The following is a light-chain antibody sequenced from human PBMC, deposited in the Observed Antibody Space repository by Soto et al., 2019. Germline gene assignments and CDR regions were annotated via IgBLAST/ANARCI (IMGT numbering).Light chain of an antibody. CDR2: DAS. CDR1: QTISNW. V-gene: IGKV1-5*01. Sequence: DIQMTQSPSTLSASIGDRVTITCRASQTISNWLAWYQQKPGKPPRLLIYDASRSQTGVPSRFSGIGSGTEFTLTVISLQPDDVATYYCQHYNSHSAHAFGGGSKVELK. J-gene: IGKJ4*01. CDR3: QHYNSHSAHA.